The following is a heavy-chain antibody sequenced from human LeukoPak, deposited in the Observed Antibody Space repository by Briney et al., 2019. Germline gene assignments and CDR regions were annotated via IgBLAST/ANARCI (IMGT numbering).Heavy chain of an antibody. V-gene: IGHV1-2*02. J-gene: IGHJ4*02. CDR1: GYSFTGYH. D-gene: IGHD6-6*01. CDR2: INTNTGGT. CDR3: GRKSAARKTSEFDY. Sequence: ASVKVSCKASGYSFTGYHIHWVRQAPGQGLEWMAWINTNTGGTKYAQELQGRVTMTRDTSINTAYMELSRLTSDDTAVYYCGRKSAARKTSEFDYWGQGTLVTVSS.